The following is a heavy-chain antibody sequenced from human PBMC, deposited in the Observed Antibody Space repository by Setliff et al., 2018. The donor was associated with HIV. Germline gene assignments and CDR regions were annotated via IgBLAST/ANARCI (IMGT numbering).Heavy chain of an antibody. CDR2: SNAKTGSP. CDR3: ARVGVDSQEDFQH. CDR1: GYTFTTYS. D-gene: IGHD3-3*01. V-gene: IGHV7-4-1*02. Sequence: ASVKVSCKASGYTFTTYSMNWVRQAPGQGLEWMGWSNAKTGSPTYAQGFTGRFVFSLDTSVSTAYLQINSLKAEDTAIYYCARVGVDSQEDFQHWGQGTLVTVSS. J-gene: IGHJ1*01.